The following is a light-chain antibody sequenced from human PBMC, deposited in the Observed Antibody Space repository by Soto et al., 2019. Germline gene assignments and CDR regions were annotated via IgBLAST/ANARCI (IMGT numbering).Light chain of an antibody. J-gene: IGKJ1*01. CDR2: GAS. CDR3: QQYGSLSWT. V-gene: IGKV3-20*01. Sequence: IVFTQSPGTLSFSPGERATLSCRASQSVSSNYLAWYQQKAGQAPRLLIYGASSRATGVPDRFSGSGSGTDFTLTISGLEPEDFALYHCQQYGSLSWTFGQGTKVDI. CDR1: QSVSSNY.